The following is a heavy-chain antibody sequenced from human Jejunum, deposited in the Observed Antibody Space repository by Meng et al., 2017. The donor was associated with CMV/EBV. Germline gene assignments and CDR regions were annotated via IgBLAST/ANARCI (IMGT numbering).Heavy chain of an antibody. J-gene: IGHJ4*02. CDR3: ARLYSSGWAMGY. D-gene: IGHD6-19*01. Sequence: KASRHIFTSYARRWVRQAPGQRLEWMGWINAGNSITKYSQKFQGRVTITRDTSASTAYMELSSLRSEDTAVYYCARLYSSGWAMGYWGQGTLVTVSS. CDR1: RHIFTSYA. V-gene: IGHV1-3*01. CDR2: INAGNSIT.